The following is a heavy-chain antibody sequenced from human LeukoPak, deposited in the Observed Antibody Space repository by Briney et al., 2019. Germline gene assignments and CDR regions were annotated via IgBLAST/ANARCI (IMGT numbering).Heavy chain of an antibody. CDR3: ARLLLSEWVSGYFDY. J-gene: IGHJ4*02. CDR1: GYTFTSYG. Sequence: ASVKVSCKASGYTFTSYGISWVRQAPGQGLEWMGWISAYNGNANYAQKLQGRVTLTTDTSTSTAYMELRSLRSDDTAVYYCARLLLSEWVSGYFDYWGQGTLVTVSS. V-gene: IGHV1-18*01. CDR2: ISAYNGNA. D-gene: IGHD3-3*01.